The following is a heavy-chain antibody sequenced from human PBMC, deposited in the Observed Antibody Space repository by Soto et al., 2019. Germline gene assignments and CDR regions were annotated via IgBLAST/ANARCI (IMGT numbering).Heavy chain of an antibody. V-gene: IGHV3-23*01. D-gene: IGHD6-13*01. Sequence: ASLRGSCAASGLSFSPYAQNWVLQAPGKGLEWVALISGSGGSTYYADTVKGRFTISRDNSKDTLYPQMNILRAEETAVYYCAKELRRLPAPGIDYWRQGTLLTASS. CDR2: ISGSGGST. CDR3: AKELRRLPAPGIDY. J-gene: IGHJ4*02. CDR1: GLSFSPYA.